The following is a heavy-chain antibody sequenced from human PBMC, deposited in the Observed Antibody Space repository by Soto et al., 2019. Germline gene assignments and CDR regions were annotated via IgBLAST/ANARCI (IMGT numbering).Heavy chain of an antibody. CDR2: MNAKSGDT. D-gene: IGHD3-16*01. Sequence: ASVKVSCKTSGYTFSDFDINWLRQAAGQGPEWMGWMNAKSGDTFSAQRLQGKFNMTWDTSLSTAYMEVGSLTSDDAAIYYCARGNPFNYAGFDVWGQGTTVTVSS. J-gene: IGHJ6*02. CDR3: ARGNPFNYAGFDV. CDR1: GYTFSDFD. V-gene: IGHV1-8*01.